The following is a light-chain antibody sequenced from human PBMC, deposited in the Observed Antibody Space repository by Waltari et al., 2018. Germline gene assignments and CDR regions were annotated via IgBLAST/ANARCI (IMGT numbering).Light chain of an antibody. CDR1: QSVGRS. CDR3: QHYVRLPVT. CDR2: GAS. J-gene: IGKJ1*01. Sequence: ENVLTQSPGTLSLSPGERATLSCRASQSVGRSLAWYQQKPGQGPRLLIYGASSRATGVPDRFSGSGSGTDCSLTISRLEPGDFAVDYCQHYVRLPVTFGQGTKVEIK. V-gene: IGKV3-20*01.